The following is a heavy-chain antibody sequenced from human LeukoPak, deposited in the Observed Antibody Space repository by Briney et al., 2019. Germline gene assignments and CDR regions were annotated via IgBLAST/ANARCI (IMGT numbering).Heavy chain of an antibody. J-gene: IGHJ3*02. CDR3: ASGYSGPAGDGALDI. D-gene: IGHD3-22*01. CDR2: IWFDASNK. Sequence: GGSLRLSCAASGFTFSSYGMHWVRQAPGKGLEWVASIWFDASNKYYADSVKGRFTISRDNAKFSLYLHMTSLRVEDTAVYYCASGYSGPAGDGALDIWGQGTMVTVSS. V-gene: IGHV3-33*03. CDR1: GFTFSSYG.